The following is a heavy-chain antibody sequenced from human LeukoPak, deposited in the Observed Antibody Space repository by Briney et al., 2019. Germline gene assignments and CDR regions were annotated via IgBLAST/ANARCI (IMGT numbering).Heavy chain of an antibody. Sequence: PSETLSLTCTVSGGSLSDDSWTWIRQPPGKGLDWIGSIFDIGSITYNPSLRSRLTISVETSKNQISLKLSSVTAADTAVYFCARAASGDRYSGYAKDRYYFDRWGQGTLVTVSS. CDR1: GGSLSDDS. CDR3: ARAASGDRYSGYAKDRYYFDR. V-gene: IGHV4-59*01. J-gene: IGHJ4*02. D-gene: IGHD5-12*01. CDR2: IFDIGSI.